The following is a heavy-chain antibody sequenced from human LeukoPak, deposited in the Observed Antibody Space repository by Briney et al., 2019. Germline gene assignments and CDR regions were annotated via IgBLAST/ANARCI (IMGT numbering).Heavy chain of an antibody. J-gene: IGHJ4*02. V-gene: IGHV4-34*01. CDR1: GGYFSGYY. CDR3: ARDSADSPY. Sequence: SETLSLTCAVYGGYFSGYYWSWIRPPPGKGLEWIGEINHSGSTNYNPSLKSRVTISVDTSKNQFSLRLSSVTAADTAVYYRARDSADSPYWGQGTLVTVSS. CDR2: INHSGST. D-gene: IGHD6-6*01.